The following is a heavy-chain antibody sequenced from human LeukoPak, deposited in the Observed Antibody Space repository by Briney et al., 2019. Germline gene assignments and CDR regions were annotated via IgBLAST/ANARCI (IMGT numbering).Heavy chain of an antibody. CDR3: ATTGYSSSWYWFDP. Sequence: SETLSLTCTVSGGSISSYYWSWIRQPPGKGLEWIGYIYYSGSTNYNPSLKSRVTISVDTSKNQFSLKLSSVTAADTAVYYCATTGYSSSWYWFDPWGQGTLVTVSS. V-gene: IGHV4-59*08. J-gene: IGHJ5*02. D-gene: IGHD6-13*01. CDR1: GGSISSYY. CDR2: IYYSGST.